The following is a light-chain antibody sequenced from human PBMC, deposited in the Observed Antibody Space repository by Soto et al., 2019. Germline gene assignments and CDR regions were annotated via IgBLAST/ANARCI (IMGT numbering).Light chain of an antibody. CDR3: QQSYSTPLT. J-gene: IGKJ4*01. V-gene: IGKV1-39*01. CDR2: KAS. CDR1: QGIRTD. Sequence: QLTQSPSSLSASVGDRVTITCRASQGIRTDLGWYQQSPGKAPKLLIYKASTLKSGVPSRFSGSGSGTDCTLTISSLQPEDSATYYCQQSYSTPLTFGGGTKVDIK.